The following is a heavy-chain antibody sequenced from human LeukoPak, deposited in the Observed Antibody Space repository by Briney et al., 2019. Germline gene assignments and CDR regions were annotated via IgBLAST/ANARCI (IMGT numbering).Heavy chain of an antibody. V-gene: IGHV3-7*01. CDR1: GFTLSSYW. CDR2: IQGDESEK. CDR3: ASPAKYSDTWYFDY. Sequence: GEPLRLSCAASGFTLSSYWMSWVRQAPGKGLEWVAHIQGDESEKYYGDSEKGRFTISRDNAKNSLYLQMNSLRAEDTAVYYCASPAKYSDTWYFDYWGQGTLGTVSS. J-gene: IGHJ4*02. D-gene: IGHD6-6*01.